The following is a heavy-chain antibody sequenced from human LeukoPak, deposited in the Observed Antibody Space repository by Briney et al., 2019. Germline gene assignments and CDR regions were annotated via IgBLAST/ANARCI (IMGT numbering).Heavy chain of an antibody. V-gene: IGHV4-30-2*01. Sequence: PSQTLSLTCAVSGGSISSGGYSWSWIRQPPGKGLEWIGYIYHSGSTYYNPSLKSRVTISVDRSKNQFSLKLSSVTAADTAVYYCARASPNDAFDIWGQGTMVTVSS. J-gene: IGHJ3*02. CDR1: GGSISSGGYS. CDR2: IYHSGST. CDR3: ARASPNDAFDI.